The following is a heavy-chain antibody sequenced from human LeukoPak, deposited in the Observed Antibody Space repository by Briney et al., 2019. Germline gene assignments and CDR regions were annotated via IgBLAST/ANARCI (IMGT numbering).Heavy chain of an antibody. D-gene: IGHD3-16*01. CDR3: ARDSRGGGPDFDY. CDR1: GGSINNYW. V-gene: IGHV4-59*12. CDR2: RHSSGAT. Sequence: SETLSLTCTVSGGSINNYWWAWIRQPPGKGLQWIGYRHSSGATSYNLSLESRVTISIDTSRNQFSLKLNSVTAADTAVYYCARDSRGGGPDFDYWGQGTLVTVSS. J-gene: IGHJ4*02.